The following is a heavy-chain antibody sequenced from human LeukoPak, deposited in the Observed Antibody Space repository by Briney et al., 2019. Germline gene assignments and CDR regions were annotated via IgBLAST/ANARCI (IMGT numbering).Heavy chain of an antibody. Sequence: GGSLRLSCAASGFTFSSYAMSWVRQAPGKGLEWVSAISGSGGSTYYADSVKGRFTISRDNSKNTLYLQMNSLRAEDTAVYYCARGLKQRPYYYYMDVWGKGTTVTVSS. V-gene: IGHV3-23*01. J-gene: IGHJ6*03. CDR1: GFTFSSYA. CDR2: ISGSGGST. CDR3: ARGLKQRPYYYYMDV.